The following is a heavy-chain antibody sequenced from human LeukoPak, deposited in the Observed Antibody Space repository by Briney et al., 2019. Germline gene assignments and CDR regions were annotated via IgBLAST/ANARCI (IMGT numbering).Heavy chain of an antibody. CDR2: IYYSGST. V-gene: IGHV4-59*08. Sequence: SETLSLTCTVSGGSISNYYWSCIRQPPGKGLEWIGYIYYSGSTNYNPSLKSRVTISVDTSKNQLSLKLSSVTAADTAVYFCARRVSSGRYDYWGQGTLVTVSS. J-gene: IGHJ4*02. CDR1: GGSISNYY. CDR3: ARRVSSGRYDY. D-gene: IGHD6-19*01.